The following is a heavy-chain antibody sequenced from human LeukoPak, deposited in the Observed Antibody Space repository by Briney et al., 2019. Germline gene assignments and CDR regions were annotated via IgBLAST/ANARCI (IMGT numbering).Heavy chain of an antibody. J-gene: IGHJ4*02. V-gene: IGHV3-11*04. CDR2: ISNSGSTI. CDR3: TRDFGRSSYYFDF. D-gene: IGHD3-3*01. Sequence: GGSLRLSCAAPGFTFSDYYVSWIRQAPGKGLEWVSYISNSGSTIYYADSLKGRFTVSRDNAKNSLYLQMNSLRDEDTAVYYCTRDFGRSSYYFDFWGQGTLVTVSS. CDR1: GFTFSDYY.